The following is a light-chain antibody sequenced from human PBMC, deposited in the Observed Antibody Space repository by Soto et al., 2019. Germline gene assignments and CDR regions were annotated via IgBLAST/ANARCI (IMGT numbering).Light chain of an antibody. Sequence: EIVLTQSPGTLSLSPGERATLSCRASQSVSSKLAWYQQKPGQAPRLLMYGASTRATGIPARFSGSGSGTEFTLTISSLQSEDFAVYYCQQYNNWPPWTFGQGTKVEIK. V-gene: IGKV3-15*01. J-gene: IGKJ1*01. CDR1: QSVSSK. CDR3: QQYNNWPPWT. CDR2: GAS.